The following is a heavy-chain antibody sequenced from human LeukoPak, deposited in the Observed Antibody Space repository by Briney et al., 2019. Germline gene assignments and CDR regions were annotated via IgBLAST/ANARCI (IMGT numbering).Heavy chain of an antibody. V-gene: IGHV5-51*01. J-gene: IGHJ3*02. Sequence: GESLKISCKGSGYSFTSYWIGWVRQMPGKGLEWMGIIYPGDSDTRYSPSFQGQVTISADKSISTAYLQWSSLKASDTAMYYCARALVATITSPYAFDIWGQGTMVTVSS. D-gene: IGHD5-12*01. CDR2: IYPGDSDT. CDR1: GYSFTSYW. CDR3: ARALVATITSPYAFDI.